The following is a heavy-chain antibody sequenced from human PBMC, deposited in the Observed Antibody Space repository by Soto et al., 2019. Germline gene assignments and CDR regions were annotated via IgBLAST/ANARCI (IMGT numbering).Heavy chain of an antibody. CDR2: INHSGST. V-gene: IGHV4-34*01. Sequence: PSETLSLTCAVYGGSFSGYYWSWIRQPPGKGLEWIGEINHSGSTNYNPSLKSRVTISVDTSKNQFSLKLSSVTAADTAVYYCARHGKEQLVRGHYYYYYYMGVWGKGTTVTVSS. J-gene: IGHJ6*03. CDR1: GGSFSGYY. CDR3: ARHGKEQLVRGHYYYYYYMGV. D-gene: IGHD6-6*01.